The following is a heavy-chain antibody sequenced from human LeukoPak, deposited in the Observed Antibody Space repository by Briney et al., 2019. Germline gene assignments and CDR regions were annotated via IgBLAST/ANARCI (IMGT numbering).Heavy chain of an antibody. CDR2: ISYDGSTK. J-gene: IGHJ4*02. CDR1: GFSFSSYG. CDR3: AGRTTGDDY. V-gene: IGHV3-30*03. Sequence: GGSLRLSCAASGFSFSSYGMHWVRQAPGKGLEWVAVISYDGSTKYYADSVKGRFTISRDNSKNSLYLQMNSLRAEDTAVYYCAGRTTGDDYWGQGTLVTVSS. D-gene: IGHD4-17*01.